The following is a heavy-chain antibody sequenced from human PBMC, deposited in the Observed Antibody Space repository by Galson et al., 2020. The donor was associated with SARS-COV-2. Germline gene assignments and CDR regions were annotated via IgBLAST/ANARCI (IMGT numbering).Heavy chain of an antibody. CDR3: AKGRHSYYAMDV. J-gene: IGHJ6*02. CDR1: GDSVSSNGAA. V-gene: IGHV6-1*01. Sequence: SETLSLTCAISGDSVSSNGAAWNWIRQSPSRGLEWLGRTSYTSKWYYKYAPSVKSRVTINPDTSKNQFSLQLSSVTPEDAAVYYCAKGRHSYYAMDVWGQGTTVTVSS. CDR2: TSYTSKWYY. D-gene: IGHD3-16*01.